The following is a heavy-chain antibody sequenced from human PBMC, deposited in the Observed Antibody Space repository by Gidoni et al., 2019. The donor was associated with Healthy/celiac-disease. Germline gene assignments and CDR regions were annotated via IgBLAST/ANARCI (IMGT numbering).Heavy chain of an antibody. CDR3: ARDMAHDRAMDY. J-gene: IGHJ4*02. Sequence: QVQLVQSGAEVKKPGSSVKVSCKASGYTLTSYYMHWGRKYPGQGLEWMGIINRSGGSTSYVKKFQGRVTMTRDTSTSTVYMELSSLSSEDKAVYYCARDMAHDRAMDYWGQGTLVTVSA. CDR2: INRSGGST. D-gene: IGHD3-10*01. CDR1: GYTLTSYY. V-gene: IGHV1-46*01.